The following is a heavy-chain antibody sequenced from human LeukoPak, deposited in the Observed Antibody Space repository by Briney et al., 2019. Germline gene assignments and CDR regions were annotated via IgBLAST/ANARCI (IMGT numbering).Heavy chain of an antibody. Sequence: GGSLRLSCAASGFTFSSYWMHWVRQAPGKGLVWVSCINSDGSSTSYADSVKGRFTISRDNAKNTLYLQMNSLRAEDTAVYYCARDTVLLLYYYYYGMDVWGQGTTVTVSS. CDR1: GFTFSSYW. CDR2: INSDGSST. V-gene: IGHV3-74*01. CDR3: ARDTVLLLYYYYYGMDV. J-gene: IGHJ6*02. D-gene: IGHD3-10*01.